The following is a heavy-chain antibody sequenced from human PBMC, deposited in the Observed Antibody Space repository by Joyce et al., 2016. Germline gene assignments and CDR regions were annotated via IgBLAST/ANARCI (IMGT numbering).Heavy chain of an antibody. CDR3: ARDLGEEWFKFDH. CDR1: GGSGNSGSYY. Sequence: QVQLQESGPGLVKPSETLSRTCTVSGGSGNSGSYYWSWIRQPPGKGLEWIGYFSYSGITNDNPSLMSRVTLSFDMSKKQFSLKLTSVTAADTAVYFCARDLGEEWFKFDHWGQGILVTVAS. J-gene: IGHJ4*02. CDR2: FSYSGIT. V-gene: IGHV4-61*01. D-gene: IGHD3-10*01.